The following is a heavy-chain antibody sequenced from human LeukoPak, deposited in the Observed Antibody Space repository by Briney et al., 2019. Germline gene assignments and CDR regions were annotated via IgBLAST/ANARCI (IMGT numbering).Heavy chain of an antibody. CDR1: GFTFSGYT. CDR2: ISSSSSYI. CDR3: ARAGSGYEDGFDY. V-gene: IGHV3-21*01. Sequence: GGSLRLSCAASGFTFSGYTINWVRQAPGKGLEWVSSISSSSSYIYYADSVKGRFTISRHNAKNSLYLHMNSLRVEDTAVYYCARAGSGYEDGFDYWGQGTLVTVSS. D-gene: IGHD5-12*01. J-gene: IGHJ4*02.